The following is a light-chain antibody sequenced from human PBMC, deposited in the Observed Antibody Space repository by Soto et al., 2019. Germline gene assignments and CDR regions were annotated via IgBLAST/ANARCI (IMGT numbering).Light chain of an antibody. CDR3: QQYGSSPYT. CDR2: TAS. J-gene: IGKJ2*01. Sequence: DIVLTQSPGTLSLSPGERATLSCRASQSVSSSYVAWYQQTPGQAPRLLMYTASRRATGIPDRFSGSGSGTDFTLTISRLEPEDFAVYYCQQYGSSPYTFGQGTKLEI. CDR1: QSVSSSY. V-gene: IGKV3-20*01.